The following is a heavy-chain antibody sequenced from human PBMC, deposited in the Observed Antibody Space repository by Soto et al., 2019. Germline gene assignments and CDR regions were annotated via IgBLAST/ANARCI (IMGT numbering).Heavy chain of an antibody. D-gene: IGHD6-19*01. CDR2: IYPGDSDT. Sequence: GESLKISCKGSGYSFTSYWIGWVRQMPGKGLEWMGIIYPGDSDTRYSPSFQGQVTISADKSISTAYLQMNSLRAEDTAVYYCAKDQRRVAGTGYYGMDVWGQGTTVTVSS. J-gene: IGHJ6*02. V-gene: IGHV5-51*01. CDR3: AKDQRRVAGTGYYGMDV. CDR1: GYSFTSYW.